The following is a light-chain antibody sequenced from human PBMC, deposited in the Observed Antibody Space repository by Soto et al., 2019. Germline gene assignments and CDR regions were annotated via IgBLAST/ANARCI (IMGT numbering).Light chain of an antibody. Sequence: EIVLTQSPGTLSLSPGERATLSCRASQSVSSSYLAWYQQKPGQAPRLLINGASSRATGIPDRFSGSGSGTDFPLTISRLEPEDFAVYYCQQYGTSPPSTFGQGTRLEMK. CDR3: QQYGTSPPST. CDR2: GAS. V-gene: IGKV3-20*01. CDR1: QSVSSSY. J-gene: IGKJ5*01.